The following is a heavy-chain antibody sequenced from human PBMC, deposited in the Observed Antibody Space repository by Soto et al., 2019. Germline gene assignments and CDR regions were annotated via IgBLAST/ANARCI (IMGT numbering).Heavy chain of an antibody. CDR2: IIPIFGTA. CDR1: GGTFSSYA. V-gene: IGHV1-69*13. D-gene: IGHD5-12*01. Sequence: GASVKVSCKASGGTFSSYAISWVRQAPGQGLEWMGGIIPIFGTANYAQKFQGRVTITADESTSTAYMELSSLRSEDTAVYYCARDGYNPRTFDYWGQGTLVTVSS. CDR3: ARDGYNPRTFDY. J-gene: IGHJ4*02.